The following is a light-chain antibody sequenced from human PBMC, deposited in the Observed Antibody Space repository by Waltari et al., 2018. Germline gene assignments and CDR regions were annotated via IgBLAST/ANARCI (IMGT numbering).Light chain of an antibody. CDR3: QQYYTTPPYT. J-gene: IGKJ2*01. V-gene: IGKV4-1*01. CDR1: RNILYSSNNKNH. CDR2: WAS. Sequence: DIVMTQSPDSLTASLGERATINCHSSRNILYSSNNKNHLAWYQQKPGQPPKLLIYWASTRESGVPDRFSGSGSGTDFTLTISSLQPEDVAVYYCQQYYTTPPYTFGQGTKLEIK.